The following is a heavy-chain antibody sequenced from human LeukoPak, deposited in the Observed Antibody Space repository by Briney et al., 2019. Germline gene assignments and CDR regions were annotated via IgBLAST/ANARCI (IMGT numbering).Heavy chain of an antibody. D-gene: IGHD6-19*01. CDR3: ARDLSSGWTWFNP. Sequence: PGGSLRLSCAASGFTFSSYGMHWVRQAPGKGLEWVAVIWYDGSNKYYADSVKGRFTISRDNSKNTLYLQMNSLRAEDTAVYYCARDLSSGWTWFNPWGQGTLVTVSS. CDR2: IWYDGSNK. J-gene: IGHJ5*02. V-gene: IGHV3-33*01. CDR1: GFTFSSYG.